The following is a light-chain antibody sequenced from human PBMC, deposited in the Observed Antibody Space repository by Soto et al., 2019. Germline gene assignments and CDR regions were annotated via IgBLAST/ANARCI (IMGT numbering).Light chain of an antibody. Sequence: DIQMTQSPSSLSASVGDRVTITCQASQDISNYLNWYQQKPGKAPKFLIYDASSLESGVPSRFSGSGSGTEFTLTISSLQPDDFATYYCQQYDSVLGTFGPGTKVDIK. J-gene: IGKJ1*01. CDR3: QQYDSVLGT. CDR1: QDISNY. CDR2: DAS. V-gene: IGKV1-33*01.